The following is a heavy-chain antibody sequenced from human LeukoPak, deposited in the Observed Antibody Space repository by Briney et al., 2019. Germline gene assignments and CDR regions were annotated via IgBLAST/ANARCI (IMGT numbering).Heavy chain of an antibody. CDR3: ARGGVALGRWLQPGAFDI. D-gene: IGHD5-24*01. Sequence: PSETLSLTCTVSGGSISSSSYYWGWIRQPPGKGLEWIGYIYYSGSTNYNPSLKSRVTISVDTSKNQFSLKLSSVTAADTAVYYCARGGVALGRWLQPGAFDIWGQGTMVTVSS. J-gene: IGHJ3*02. CDR2: IYYSGST. V-gene: IGHV4-61*05. CDR1: GGSISSSSYY.